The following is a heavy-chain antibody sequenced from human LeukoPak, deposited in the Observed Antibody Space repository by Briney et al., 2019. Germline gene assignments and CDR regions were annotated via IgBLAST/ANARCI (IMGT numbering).Heavy chain of an antibody. D-gene: IGHD1-26*01. CDR3: ARDRVGFDY. Sequence: SETLSLTCTVSGGSISSYYWSWIRQPPGKGLEWIGYIYYSGSTNYNPSLKSRVTISVDTSKNQFSLKLSSVTAADTAVYYCARDRVGFDYWGQGTLVTVSS. CDR1: GGSISSYY. CDR2: IYYSGST. J-gene: IGHJ4*02. V-gene: IGHV4-59*01.